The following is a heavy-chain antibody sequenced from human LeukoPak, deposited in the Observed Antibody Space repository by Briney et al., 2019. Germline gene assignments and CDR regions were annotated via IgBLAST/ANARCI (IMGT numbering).Heavy chain of an antibody. CDR3: ARGSDYDFWSGLFDP. J-gene: IGHJ5*02. D-gene: IGHD3-3*01. CDR1: GFIFNNYA. V-gene: IGHV3-9*01. CDR2: ISWNSGSI. Sequence: GGSLRLSCAGSGFIFNNYAMHWVRQPLGKGLEWVSGISWNSGSIDYVDSVKGRFTISRDNAKNSLYLQMNSLRAEDTAVYYCARGSDYDFWSGLFDPWGQGTLVTVSS.